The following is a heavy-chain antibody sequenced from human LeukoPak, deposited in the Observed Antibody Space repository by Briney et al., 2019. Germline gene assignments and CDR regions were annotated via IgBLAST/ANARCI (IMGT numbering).Heavy chain of an antibody. Sequence: PSETLSLTCTVSGGSISSYYWSWIRQPAGKGLEWIGRIYTSGSTNCNPSLKSRVTMSVDTSKNQFSLKLSSVTAADTAVYYCARVQSGVISSSYDYWGQGTLVTVSS. CDR1: GGSISSYY. D-gene: IGHD6-6*01. CDR3: ARVQSGVISSSYDY. CDR2: IYTSGST. J-gene: IGHJ4*02. V-gene: IGHV4-4*07.